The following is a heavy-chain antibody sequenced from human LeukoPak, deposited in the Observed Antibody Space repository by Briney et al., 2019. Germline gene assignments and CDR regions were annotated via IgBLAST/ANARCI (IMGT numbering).Heavy chain of an antibody. V-gene: IGHV1-8*01. CDR3: ARFRGSSWFTPYHYYGMDV. CDR2: MNPNSGNT. Sequence: EASVKVSCKASGYTFTSYDINWVRQGTGQGLGWMGWMNPNSGNTGYAQKFQGRVTMTRNTSISTAYMELSSLRSEDTAVYYCARFRGSSWFTPYHYYGMDVWGQGTTVTVSS. CDR1: GYTFTSYD. J-gene: IGHJ6*02. D-gene: IGHD6-13*01.